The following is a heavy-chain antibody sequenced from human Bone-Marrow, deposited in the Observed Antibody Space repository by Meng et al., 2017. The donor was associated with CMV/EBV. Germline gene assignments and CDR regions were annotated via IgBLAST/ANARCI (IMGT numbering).Heavy chain of an antibody. J-gene: IGHJ2*01. CDR3: ARCLSTLMTHCACSSAL. CDR1: GYTFTNYD. Sequence: ASVKVSCKASGYTFTNYDINWVRQATGPGLEWMGWMHPNSGKTGYAQKFQGRVTMTRNTSISTAYMELSSLRSEDTAVYYCARCLSTLMTHCACSSALLGRGTLVTVSS. V-gene: IGHV1-8*02. CDR2: MHPNSGKT. D-gene: IGHD2-21*01.